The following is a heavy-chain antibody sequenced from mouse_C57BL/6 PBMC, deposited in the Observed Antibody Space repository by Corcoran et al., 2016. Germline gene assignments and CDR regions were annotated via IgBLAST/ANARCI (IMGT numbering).Heavy chain of an antibody. V-gene: IGHV3-6*01. CDR3: AREGYSNYGLVAY. J-gene: IGHJ3*01. CDR1: GYSITSGYY. CDR2: ISYDGSN. Sequence: DVQLQESGPGLVNPSQSLSLTCSVTGYSITSGYYWNWIRQFPGNKLEWMGYISYDGSNNYNPSLKNRISITRDTSKNQFFLKLNSVTTEDTATYYCAREGYSNYGLVAYWGQGTLVTFSA. D-gene: IGHD2-5*01.